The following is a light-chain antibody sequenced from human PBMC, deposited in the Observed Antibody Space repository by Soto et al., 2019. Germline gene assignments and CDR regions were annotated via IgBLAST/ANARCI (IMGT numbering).Light chain of an antibody. CDR2: GAS. Sequence: IVLTQSPGTLSLSPGETATLSCRGSQTVSGTYLAWYQQKPGQAPRLLIYGASSRATGIPDRFSGSGSGTDFTLTISRLEPEDFAVYYCQQYGSSGTFGQGTKVDIK. V-gene: IGKV3-20*01. CDR1: QTVSGTY. CDR3: QQYGSSGT. J-gene: IGKJ1*01.